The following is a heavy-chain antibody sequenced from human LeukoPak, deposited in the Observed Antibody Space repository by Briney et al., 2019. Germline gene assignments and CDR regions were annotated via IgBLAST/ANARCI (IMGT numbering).Heavy chain of an antibody. V-gene: IGHV3-15*01. D-gene: IGHD3-10*01. Sequence: GGSLRLSCADSGFTFSNAWMSWVRQAPGKGLEWVGRIKSKTDGAATDYAAPVKGRFTISRDDSKNTLYLQVSSLKPEDTAVYYCTTATMIRGVSDYWGQGTLVTVS. CDR2: IKSKTDGAAT. J-gene: IGHJ4*02. CDR3: TTATMIRGVSDY. CDR1: GFTFSNAW.